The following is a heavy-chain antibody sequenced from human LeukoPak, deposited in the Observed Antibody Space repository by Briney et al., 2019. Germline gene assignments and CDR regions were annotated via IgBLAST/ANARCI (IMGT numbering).Heavy chain of an antibody. CDR3: ARDLVSSIGYGMDV. V-gene: IGHV3-23*01. CDR1: GFTFSSYA. Sequence: GGSLRLSCAASGFTFSSYAMSWVRQAPGKGLEWVSAISGSGGSTYYADSVKGRFTISRDNSKNTLYLQMNSLRAEDTAVYYCARDLVSSIGYGMDVWGQGTTVTVSS. D-gene: IGHD6-13*01. J-gene: IGHJ6*02. CDR2: ISGSGGST.